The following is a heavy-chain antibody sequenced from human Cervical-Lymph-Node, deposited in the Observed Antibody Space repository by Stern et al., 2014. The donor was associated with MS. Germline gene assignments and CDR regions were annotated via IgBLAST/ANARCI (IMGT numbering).Heavy chain of an antibody. CDR3: ARGSQIGGD. V-gene: IGHV3-48*02. D-gene: IGHD3-10*01. J-gene: IGHJ4*02. CDR2: ISRTTSVI. CDR1: GFPLRTYG. Sequence: EVQLLESGGALAQPGGSLRPSWAASGFPLRTYGTPWVREAPGKGLEWVSCISRTTSVICYADCVKGRFTISRDNAKNSLFLQMNSLRDEDTAAYYCARGSQIGGDWGQGTLVTVSS.